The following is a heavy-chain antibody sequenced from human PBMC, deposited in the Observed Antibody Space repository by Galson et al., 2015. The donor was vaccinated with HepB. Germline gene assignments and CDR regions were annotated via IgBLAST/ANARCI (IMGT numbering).Heavy chain of an antibody. CDR1: GFTFSDYY. D-gene: IGHD3-16*01. CDR2: ISSSSSYT. CDR3: ARVRGEVSTYYFDY. J-gene: IGHJ4*02. Sequence: SLRLSCAASGFTFSDYYMIWIRQAPGKGLEWVSYISSSSSYTNYADSVKGRFTISRDNAKNSLYLQMNSLRAEDTAVYFCARVRGEVSTYYFDYWGQGTLVTVSS. V-gene: IGHV3-11*06.